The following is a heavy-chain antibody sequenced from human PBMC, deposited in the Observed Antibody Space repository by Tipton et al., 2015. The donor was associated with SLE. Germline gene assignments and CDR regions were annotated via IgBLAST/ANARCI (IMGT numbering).Heavy chain of an antibody. CDR2: IYYSGST. CDR3: ARDKGGYYFDT. Sequence: GLVKPSETLSLTCTVSGGSISSHYWSWIRQPPGKGLEWIGYIYYSGSTYYNPSLKSRVTISVDTSKNHFSLKLSSVTAADTAVYYCARDKGGYYFDTWGPGTLVTVSS. J-gene: IGHJ4*02. D-gene: IGHD6-13*01. CDR1: GGSISSHY. V-gene: IGHV4-59*11.